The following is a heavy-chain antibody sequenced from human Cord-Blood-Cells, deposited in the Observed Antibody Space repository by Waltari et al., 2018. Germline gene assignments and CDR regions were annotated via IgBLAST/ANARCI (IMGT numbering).Heavy chain of an antibody. CDR2: ISRSSSYI. Sequence: EVQLVESGGGLVKPGGSLRRSCAASGFTFSSYSMNWVRQAPGKGLEWVASISRSSSYIYYADSVKGRFTISRDNAKNSLYLQMNSLRAEDTAVYYCARRNFWSGYHAFDIWGQGTMVTVSS. CDR3: ARRNFWSGYHAFDI. J-gene: IGHJ3*02. CDR1: GFTFSSYS. V-gene: IGHV3-21*01. D-gene: IGHD3-3*01.